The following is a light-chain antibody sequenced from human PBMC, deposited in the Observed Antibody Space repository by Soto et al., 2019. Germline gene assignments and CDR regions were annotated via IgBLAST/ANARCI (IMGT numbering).Light chain of an antibody. Sequence: EIVLTQSPGTLSLSPGERATLSCRASQSVSNNYLAWYQQKPGQAPRLLIYGASNRATGIPDRFSGSGSGTDLTLTISRLEPEDLEGYYCKTYGSSGTFGQGTKLDIK. J-gene: IGKJ1*01. CDR1: QSVSNNY. CDR3: KTYGSSGT. CDR2: GAS. V-gene: IGKV3-20*01.